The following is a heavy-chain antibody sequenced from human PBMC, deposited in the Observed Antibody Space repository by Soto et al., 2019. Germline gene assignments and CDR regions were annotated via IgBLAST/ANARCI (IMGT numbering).Heavy chain of an antibody. CDR2: ISGSGGST. Sequence: SLRLSFAASGFTFNNYGMKWVRQAPGKGLEWVSAISGSGGSTYYADSVKGRFTISRDNSKNTLYLQMNSLRAEDTAVYYCAKDTKGIAAAGTLEAFDYWGQG. J-gene: IGHJ4*02. CDR3: AKDTKGIAAAGTLEAFDY. D-gene: IGHD6-13*01. V-gene: IGHV3-23*01. CDR1: GFTFNNYG.